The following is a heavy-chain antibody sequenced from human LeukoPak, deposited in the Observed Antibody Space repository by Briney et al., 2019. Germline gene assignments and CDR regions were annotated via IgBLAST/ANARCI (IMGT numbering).Heavy chain of an antibody. Sequence: PSETLSLTCTVSGYSISSGYYWGWIRQPPGKGLEWIGSLYHSGSTYYNPSLESRVTISVDTSKNQFSLKLSSVTAADTAVYYCARGLLWFGEIRPAADNQNPWGQGTLVTVSS. J-gene: IGHJ5*02. CDR2: LYHSGST. CDR3: ARGLLWFGEIRPAADNQNP. V-gene: IGHV4-38-2*02. D-gene: IGHD3-10*01. CDR1: GYSISSGYY.